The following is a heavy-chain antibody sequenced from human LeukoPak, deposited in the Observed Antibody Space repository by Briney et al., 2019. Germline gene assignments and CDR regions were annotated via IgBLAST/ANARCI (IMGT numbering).Heavy chain of an antibody. CDR2: INHSGST. Sequence: PSETLSLTCAVYVGSFSGYYWTWIRQPPGKGLEWIGGINHSGSTNYNPSLKSRVSISVVTSKNQFSLKLSSVTAADTAVYYCARQREGYFDLWGRGTRVTVSS. CDR1: VGSFSGYY. V-gene: IGHV4-34*01. CDR3: ARQREGYFDL. J-gene: IGHJ2*01.